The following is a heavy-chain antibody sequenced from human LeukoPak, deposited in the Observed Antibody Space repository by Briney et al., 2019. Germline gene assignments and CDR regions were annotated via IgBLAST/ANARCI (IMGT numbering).Heavy chain of an antibody. Sequence: ASVTVSCKASGGTFSSYAISWVRQAPGQGLEWMGGIIPIFGTANYAQKFQGRVTITADESTSTAYMELSSLRSEDTAVYYCARGGPYGDYLDAFDIWGQGTMVTVSS. CDR1: GGTFSSYA. CDR3: ARGGPYGDYLDAFDI. V-gene: IGHV1-69*13. J-gene: IGHJ3*02. CDR2: IIPIFGTA. D-gene: IGHD4-17*01.